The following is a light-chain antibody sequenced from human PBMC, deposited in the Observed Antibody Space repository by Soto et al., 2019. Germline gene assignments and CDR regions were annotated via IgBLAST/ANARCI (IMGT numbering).Light chain of an antibody. V-gene: IGKV3-20*01. CDR1: QSVSSSY. CDR2: DAS. J-gene: IGKJ4*01. CDR3: QQYGSSPPRT. Sequence: EIVLTQSPGTLSLSPGERATLSCRASQSVSSSYLAWYQQKPGQAPRLLIYDASSRATGITDRFSGSGSGTEFTLTISRLEPEDFAVYYCQQYGSSPPRTFGGGTKVEIK.